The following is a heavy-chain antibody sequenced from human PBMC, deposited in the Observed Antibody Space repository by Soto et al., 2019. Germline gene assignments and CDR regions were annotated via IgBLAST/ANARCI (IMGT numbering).Heavy chain of an antibody. V-gene: IGHV1-2*04. CDR1: GYTFTGYY. CDR2: INPNSGGT. CDR3: AAFASGSATDY. J-gene: IGHJ4*02. Sequence: ASVKVSCKASGYTFTGYYTHWVRQAPGQGLEWMGWINPNSGGTNYAQKFQGWVTMTRDTSISTAYMELSRLRSDDTAVYYCAAFASGSATDYWGQGTLVTVSS. D-gene: IGHD3-22*01.